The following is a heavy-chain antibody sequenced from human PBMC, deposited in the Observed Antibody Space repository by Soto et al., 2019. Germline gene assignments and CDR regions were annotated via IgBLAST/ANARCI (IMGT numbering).Heavy chain of an antibody. CDR1: GYTFTGYY. Sequence: ASVKVSCKASGYTFTGYYMHWVRQAPGQGLEWMGWINPNSGGTNYAQKFQGRVTMTRDTSISTAYMELSRLRSDDTAVYYCAREEAYCSSTSCYTEHAFDIWGQGTMVTVSS. CDR2: INPNSGGT. V-gene: IGHV1-2*02. CDR3: AREEAYCSSTSCYTEHAFDI. J-gene: IGHJ3*02. D-gene: IGHD2-2*02.